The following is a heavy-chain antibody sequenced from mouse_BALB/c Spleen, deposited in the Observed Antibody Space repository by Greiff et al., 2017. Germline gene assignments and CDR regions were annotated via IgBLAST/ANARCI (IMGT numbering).Heavy chain of an antibody. CDR2: INPSNGRT. J-gene: IGHJ2*01. Sequence: QVQLQQPGAELVKPGAPVKLSCKASGYTFTSYWMHWVKQRPGQGLEWIGEINPSNGRTNYNEKFKSKATLTVDKSSSTAYMQLSSLTSEDSAVYYCARRHYYGSSFDYWGQGTTLTVSS. CDR1: GYTFTSYW. V-gene: IGHV1S81*02. CDR3: ARRHYYGSSFDY. D-gene: IGHD1-1*01.